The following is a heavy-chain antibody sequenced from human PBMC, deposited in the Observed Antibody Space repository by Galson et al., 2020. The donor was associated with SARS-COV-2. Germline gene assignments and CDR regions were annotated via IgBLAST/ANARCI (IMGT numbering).Heavy chain of an antibody. J-gene: IGHJ2*01. CDR1: GFTFTKYW. V-gene: IGHV3-7*01. Sequence: TGGSLRLSCAASGFTFTKYWMAWVRQAPGKGLEWVADIQQYGSEKRYVDSVKGRFTISRDNAENSLYLQMTSLRAEDTAVYYCARDLWVRQYDSNTGYYNDGLDLWGRGTLFTVSS. CDR2: IQQYGSEK. CDR3: ARDLWVRQYDSNTGYYNDGLDL. D-gene: IGHD3-9*01.